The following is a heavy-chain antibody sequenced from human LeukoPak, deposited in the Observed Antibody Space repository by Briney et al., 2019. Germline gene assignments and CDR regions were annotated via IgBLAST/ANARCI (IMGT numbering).Heavy chain of an antibody. CDR1: GGSFSDYY. CDR3: ASPSEPNWNYFDAFDI. CDR2: IHHSGST. V-gene: IGHV4-34*01. J-gene: IGHJ3*02. Sequence: PSETLSLTCAVYGGSFSDYYWSWIRQPPGKGLEWIGEIHHSGSTNYNPSLKSRVNISVDTSKNQFSLKLSSLTAADTAVYYCASPSEPNWNYFDAFDIWGQGTMVTVSS. D-gene: IGHD1-7*01.